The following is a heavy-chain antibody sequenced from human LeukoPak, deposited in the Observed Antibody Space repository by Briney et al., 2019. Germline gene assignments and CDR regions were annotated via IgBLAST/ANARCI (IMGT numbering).Heavy chain of an antibody. CDR1: GFTVSSNY. V-gene: IGHV3-66*01. CDR2: IYSGGST. D-gene: IGHD6-19*01. Sequence: PGGSLRLSCAASGFTVSSNYMSWVRQAPGKGLEWVSVIYSGGSTYYAGSVKGRFTISRDNSKNTLYLQMNSLRAEDTAVYYCARDGHPPSSGWYQALGYYYYYYMDVWGKGTTVTVSS. J-gene: IGHJ6*03. CDR3: ARDGHPPSSGWYQALGYYYYYYMDV.